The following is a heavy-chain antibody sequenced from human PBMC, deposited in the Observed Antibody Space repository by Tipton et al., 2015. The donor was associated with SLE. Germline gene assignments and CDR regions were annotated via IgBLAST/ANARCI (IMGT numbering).Heavy chain of an antibody. CDR2: INASGGST. CDR3: ASLANRSTRHGESFVL. CDR1: GYTFTSYY. V-gene: IGHV1-46*01. Sequence: QLVQSGAEVKKPGASVKVSCKASGYTFTSYYMHWVRQAPGQGLEWMGIINASGGSTSYAQKFQGRVTMTRDTSTSTVYMELSSLSSDVTSVYCCASLANRSTRHGESFVLWGRGTLVTVSS. D-gene: IGHD4-17*01. J-gene: IGHJ2*01.